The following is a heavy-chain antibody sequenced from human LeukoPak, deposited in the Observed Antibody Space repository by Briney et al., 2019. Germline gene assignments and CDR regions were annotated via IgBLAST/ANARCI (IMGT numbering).Heavy chain of an antibody. Sequence: SETLSLTCAVYGGSFSGYYWSWIRQPPGKGLEWIGEINHSGSTNYNPSLKSRVTISVDTSKNQFSLKLSSVTAADTAVYYCARLYCSSTSCYARLYYYGMDVWGQGTTVTVSS. CDR2: INHSGST. J-gene: IGHJ6*02. CDR3: ARLYCSSTSCYARLYYYGMDV. D-gene: IGHD2-2*01. V-gene: IGHV4-34*01. CDR1: GGSFSGYY.